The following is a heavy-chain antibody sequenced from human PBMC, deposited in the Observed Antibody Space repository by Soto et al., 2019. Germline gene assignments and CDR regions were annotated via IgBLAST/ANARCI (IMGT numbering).Heavy chain of an antibody. J-gene: IGHJ4*01. Sequence: QVQLVESGGGVVQPGRSLRLSCAASGFTFSGLGMHWVRQAPGKGLEWVAVIRYDGSNIYYADAVQGRFTISRDNSKDTLYLQINSRRSDNTAVYYCARDGVGHTTFFGYFDYWGHGTLVTVSS. V-gene: IGHV3-33*01. D-gene: IGHD1-26*01. CDR3: ARDGVGHTTFFGYFDY. CDR2: IRYDGSNI. CDR1: GFTFSGLG.